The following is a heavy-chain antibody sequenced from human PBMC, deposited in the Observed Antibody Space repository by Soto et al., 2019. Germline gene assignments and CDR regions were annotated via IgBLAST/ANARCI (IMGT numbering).Heavy chain of an antibody. D-gene: IGHD2-15*01. V-gene: IGHV4-30-4*01. CDR1: GGSISSGDYY. CDR2: IYYSGSA. J-gene: IGHJ6*02. Sequence: SETLSLTCSVSGGSISSGDYYWSWIRQPPGGGLECMGYIYYSGSAYYNPSLKSRVTISVDMSKSHFSLKLSSVTAAAPAVYFCARVFVDVIDGTPNYGLDVWGQGTTVTVSS. CDR3: ARVFVDVIDGTPNYGLDV.